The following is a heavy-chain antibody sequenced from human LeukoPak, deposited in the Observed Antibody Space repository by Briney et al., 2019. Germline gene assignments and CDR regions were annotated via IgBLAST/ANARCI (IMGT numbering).Heavy chain of an antibody. CDR2: IYDNGNT. D-gene: IGHD5-24*01. J-gene: IGHJ4*02. CDR3: ARGPASPMADRPNFDY. CDR1: VGSISNYS. V-gene: IGHV4-59*01. Sequence: SETLSLTCTVSVGSISNYSWTWIRQPPGKGLEWIGHIYDNGNTNYNPSPNNPSLKSRVTMSVDTSKNQFSLKLSSVTAADTAVYYCARGPASPMADRPNFDYWGQGTLVTVSS.